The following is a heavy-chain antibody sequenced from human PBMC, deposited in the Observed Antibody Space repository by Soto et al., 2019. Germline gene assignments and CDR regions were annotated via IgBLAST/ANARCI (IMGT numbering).Heavy chain of an antibody. J-gene: IGHJ3*02. CDR3: ARSFYYYDSSGYISDAFDI. CDR1: GCSFSSYW. D-gene: IGHD3-22*01. CDR2: IYPGDSDT. Sequence: RGESLKISCKGSGCSFSSYWIGWVRTMPGKGLEWMGIIYPGDSDTRYSPSFQGQVTISADKSISTAYLQWSSLKASDTAMYYCARSFYYYDSSGYISDAFDIWGQGTMVTVSS. V-gene: IGHV5-51*01.